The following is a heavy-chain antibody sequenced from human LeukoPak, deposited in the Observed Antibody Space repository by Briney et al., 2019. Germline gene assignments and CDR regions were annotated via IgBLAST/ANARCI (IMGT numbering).Heavy chain of an antibody. V-gene: IGHV3-21*01. Sequence: GGSLRLSCVLSGFTFSTYSLSWVRQAPGKGLEWVSSISGSGSFINYADSVKGRFTVSRDNANNSLYLQMNSLRAEDTAVYYCARDYYGDYFFDYWGQGTLVTVSS. J-gene: IGHJ4*02. CDR3: ARDYYGDYFFDY. CDR2: ISGSGSFI. D-gene: IGHD4-17*01. CDR1: GFTFSTYS.